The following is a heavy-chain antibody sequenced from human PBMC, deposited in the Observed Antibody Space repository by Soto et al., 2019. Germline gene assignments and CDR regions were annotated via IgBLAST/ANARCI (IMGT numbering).Heavy chain of an antibody. CDR3: VRELSRGWFDP. V-gene: IGHV4-59*01. CDR1: NDSINSYY. D-gene: IGHD3-16*01. CDR2: SYFSGGT. J-gene: IGHJ5*02. Sequence: PSETLSLTCTVSNDSINSYYWSWIRQPPGKGLEWIGYSYFSGGTDHNPSLKGRVTISVDRSRNQFSLKLTSVTAADTAVYYCVRELSRGWFDPWGQGTLVTVSS.